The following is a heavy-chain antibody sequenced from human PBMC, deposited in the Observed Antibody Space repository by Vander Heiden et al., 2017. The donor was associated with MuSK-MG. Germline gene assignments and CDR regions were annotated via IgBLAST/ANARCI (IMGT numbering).Heavy chain of an antibody. J-gene: IGHJ5*02. CDR2: ISGSGGST. CDR3: AKDDVGSGSDGDWFDP. CDR1: GFTFSSYA. D-gene: IGHD3-3*01. Sequence: EVQLLESGGGLVQPGGSLRLSCAASGFTFSSYAMSWVRQAPGKGLEWVSAISGSGGSTYYADSVKGRFTISRDNSKNTLYLQMNSLRAEDTAVYYCAKDDVGSGSDGDWFDPWGQGTLVTVSS. V-gene: IGHV3-23*01.